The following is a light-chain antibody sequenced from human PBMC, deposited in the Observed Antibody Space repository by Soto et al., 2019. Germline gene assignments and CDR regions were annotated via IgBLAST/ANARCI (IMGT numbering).Light chain of an antibody. Sequence: VVLTQSPATLSLSPGERATLSCRASQAVSTYVAWCQHKPGQAPRLLIYDASNRAPGVPFRFSGSGSGTDFTLTVSSLEPEDFAVYYCQQRLLWPQSFGQGTKVEI. J-gene: IGKJ1*01. CDR1: QAVSTY. CDR3: QQRLLWPQS. CDR2: DAS. V-gene: IGKV3-11*01.